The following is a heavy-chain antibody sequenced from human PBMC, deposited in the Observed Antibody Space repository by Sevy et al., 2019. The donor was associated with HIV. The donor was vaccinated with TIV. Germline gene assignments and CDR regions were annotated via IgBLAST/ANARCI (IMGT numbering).Heavy chain of an antibody. CDR1: GGSITSYH. CDR3: ARVGAGHCTGTSCYYYGMDV. V-gene: IGHV4-59*01. CDR2: IYYSEKT. D-gene: IGHD2-2*01. Sequence: SETLSLTCTVSGGSITSYHWGWVRKPPGKGLEWIGYIYYSEKTNFNPSLKSRVAISVDTSKSQFSLKLSSVTAADTAVYYCARVGAGHCTGTSCYYYGMDVWGQGTTVTVSS. J-gene: IGHJ6*02.